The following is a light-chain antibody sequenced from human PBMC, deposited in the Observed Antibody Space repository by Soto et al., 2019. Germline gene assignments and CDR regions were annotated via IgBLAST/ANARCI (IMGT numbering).Light chain of an antibody. J-gene: IGKJ5*01. Sequence: EIMMTQSPATLSVSPGERATLSCRASQSVSNNLAWYQQKPGQAPRLLIYYASTRATGITARFSGSGSGTEFTLTISSLQSEDFALYYCQLYNTWPPITFGQGTRLEIK. CDR2: YAS. CDR1: QSVSNN. V-gene: IGKV3-15*01. CDR3: QLYNTWPPIT.